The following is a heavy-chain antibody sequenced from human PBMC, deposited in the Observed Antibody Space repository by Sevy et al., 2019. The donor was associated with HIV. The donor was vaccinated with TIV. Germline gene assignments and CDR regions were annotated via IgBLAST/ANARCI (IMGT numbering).Heavy chain of an antibody. D-gene: IGHD4-17*01. CDR1: GFTFSSYW. CDR2: IKQDGSEK. Sequence: GGSLRLSCAASGFTFSSYWMSWVRQAPGKGLEWVANIKQDGSEKYYVDSVKGRFTISSDNAKNSLYLQMNSLRAEDTAVYYCARDFYGDFDHPRYYYGMDVWGQGTTVTVSS. CDR3: ARDFYGDFDHPRYYYGMDV. V-gene: IGHV3-7*01. J-gene: IGHJ6*02.